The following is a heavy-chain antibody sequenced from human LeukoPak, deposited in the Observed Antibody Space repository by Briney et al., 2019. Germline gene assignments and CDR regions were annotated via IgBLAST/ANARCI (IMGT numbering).Heavy chain of an antibody. D-gene: IGHD3-3*01. CDR1: GYSFTSYW. CDR2: TYPGDSDT. V-gene: IGHV5-51*01. CDR3: ARGHYDFWSGYHYDY. Sequence: GESLKNSCKGSGYSFTSYWIGWVRQMPGKGLEWMGITYPGDSDTRYSPSFQGQVTISADKSISTAYMGLSSLRSEDTAVYYCARGHYDFWSGYHYDYWGQGTLVTVSS. J-gene: IGHJ4*02.